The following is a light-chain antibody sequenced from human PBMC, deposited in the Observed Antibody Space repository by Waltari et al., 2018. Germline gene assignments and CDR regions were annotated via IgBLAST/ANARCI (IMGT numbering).Light chain of an antibody. CDR2: DDS. V-gene: IGLV2-14*01. CDR1: TSYIGGYNY. CDR3: SSFTSSSTWV. J-gene: IGLJ3*02. Sequence: QSALTQPAPVSGSPGQSITISCTGTTSYIGGYNYVYRYQQHPGKAPKLMIYDDSSRPSGVSNRFSASKSGNTASLTISGLQAEDEADYYCSSFTSSSTWVFGGGTKLTVL.